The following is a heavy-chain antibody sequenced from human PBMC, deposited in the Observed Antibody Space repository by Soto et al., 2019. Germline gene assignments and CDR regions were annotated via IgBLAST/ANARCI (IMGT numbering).Heavy chain of an antibody. CDR3: AKEMIVSTLADFFDY. CDR2: ISGSGGRT. D-gene: IGHD3-22*01. V-gene: IGHV3-23*01. Sequence: PGGSLRLSCEASGFTFSNYGMTWVRLAPGKGLEWVSTISGSGGRTFYADPVKGRFTISRDNSKNTLYLQMNSLRAEDTAVYYCAKEMIVSTLADFFDYWGQGTLVTVSS. J-gene: IGHJ4*02. CDR1: GFTFSNYG.